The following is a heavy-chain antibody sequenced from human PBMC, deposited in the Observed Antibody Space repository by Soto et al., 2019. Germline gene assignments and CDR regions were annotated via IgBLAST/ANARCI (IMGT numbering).Heavy chain of an antibody. CDR1: GFTFSTYS. V-gene: IGHV3-48*02. D-gene: IGHD6-19*01. J-gene: IGHJ4*02. CDR3: ALLYTSGWFFDD. Sequence: EVQLVESGGGLVQPGGSLRLSCAASGFTFSTYSMNWVRQAPGKGLEWVSYITRSSSTIHYADSVKGRFTSSRDNAKNSLYLQMNSLRDEERAVYYCALLYTSGWFFDDWGQGTLVTVSS. CDR2: ITRSSSTI.